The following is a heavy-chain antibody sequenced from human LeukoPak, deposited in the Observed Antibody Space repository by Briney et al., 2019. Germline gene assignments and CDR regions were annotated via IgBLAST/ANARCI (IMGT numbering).Heavy chain of an antibody. D-gene: IGHD3-10*01. CDR1: GGSFTGSY. Sequence: PSETLSLTCAVSGGSFTGSYWSWIRQPPGKGLEWIGEVNHGGSANYNPSLKGRVTISVDTSKIQFSLKLSSVTAADTAVYYCARITYYYGSGTYYKRSHYYYYMDVWDKGTTVTVSS. CDR2: VNHGGSA. J-gene: IGHJ6*03. V-gene: IGHV4-34*01. CDR3: ARITYYYGSGTYYKRSHYYYYMDV.